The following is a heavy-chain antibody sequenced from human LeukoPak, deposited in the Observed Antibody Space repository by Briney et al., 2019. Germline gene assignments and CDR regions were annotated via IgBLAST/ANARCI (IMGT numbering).Heavy chain of an antibody. CDR1: GFTFNNYA. J-gene: IGHJ4*02. V-gene: IGHV3-23*01. CDR2: ISGSGSST. D-gene: IGHD3-22*01. Sequence: PGGSLRLSCAASGFTFNNYAMGWVRQAPGKRLEWVSAISGSGSSTYYTDSVKGRFTISRDNSKNTLFLQMNSLRVEDTAVYYCTRTRWTSGYYFDYWGQGTLVTVSS. CDR3: TRTRWTSGYYFDY.